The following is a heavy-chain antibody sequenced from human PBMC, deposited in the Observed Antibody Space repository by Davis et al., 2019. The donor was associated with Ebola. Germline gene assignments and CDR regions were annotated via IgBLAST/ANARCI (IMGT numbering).Heavy chain of an antibody. CDR1: GGSMNTGVYL. V-gene: IGHV4-39*01. CDR2: TYYSGST. CDR3: ARLDSQRYFDY. J-gene: IGHJ4*02. D-gene: IGHD3/OR15-3a*01. Sequence: SETLSLPCTISGGSMNTGVYLWGWVRQPPGLGLEWIGSTYYSGSTYYNPSLKSRVTISVDTSNNQFSLKLNSVTAADTAMYYCARLDSQRYFDYWGQGTLVTISS.